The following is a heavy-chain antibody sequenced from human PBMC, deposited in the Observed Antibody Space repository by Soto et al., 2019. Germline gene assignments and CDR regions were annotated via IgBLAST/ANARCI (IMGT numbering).Heavy chain of an antibody. CDR1: DFSFSAYG. CDR2: ISYDGNDK. D-gene: IGHD4-17*01. Sequence: QVQLVESGGGVVRPGRSLRLSCVASDFSFSAYGMHWVRLAPGKGLQWVAVISYDGNDKYYADSVKGRFTISRDDSKNTLYLQMNSLRREDTAIYYCARRKTVTTGHYYYDIDVWGKGTTVTVSS. J-gene: IGHJ6*03. CDR3: ARRKTVTTGHYYYDIDV. V-gene: IGHV3-30*03.